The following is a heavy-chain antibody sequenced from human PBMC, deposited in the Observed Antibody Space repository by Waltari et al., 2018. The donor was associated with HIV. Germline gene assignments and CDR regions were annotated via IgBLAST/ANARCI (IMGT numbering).Heavy chain of an antibody. J-gene: IGHJ4*02. D-gene: IGHD3-16*01. Sequence: QVQLRQWGAGPLKPSAPLSLPCAVHGAPFNDYFWPWFRRSPDQGLEWIGETDHRGETNYNPAFKTRVVISVDMSKNQFSLRLKSATAADTAVYYFARGLGSRPFFRAYEPWGQGTLVTVSS. CDR3: ARGLGSRPFFRAYEP. CDR2: TDHRGET. V-gene: IGHV4-34*01. CDR1: GAPFNDYF.